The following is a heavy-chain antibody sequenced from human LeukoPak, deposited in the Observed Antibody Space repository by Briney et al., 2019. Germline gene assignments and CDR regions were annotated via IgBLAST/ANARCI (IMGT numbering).Heavy chain of an antibody. Sequence: SETLSLTCAVYGGSFSDYYWSWIRQPPGKGLEWIGEINHSGSTNYNPSLKSRVTISVDTSKNQFSLKLTSVTAADTAVYYCARQGVWGSFDYWGQGTLVTVSS. CDR1: GGSFSDYY. CDR2: INHSGST. V-gene: IGHV4-34*01. CDR3: ARQGVWGSFDY. J-gene: IGHJ4*02. D-gene: IGHD3-16*01.